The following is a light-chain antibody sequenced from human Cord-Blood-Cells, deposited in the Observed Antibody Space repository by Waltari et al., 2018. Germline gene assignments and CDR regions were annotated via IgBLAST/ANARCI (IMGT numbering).Light chain of an antibody. Sequence: EIVMTQSPATLSVSPGERATLSCRASQSVSSNLAWYQQKPGQVPMLLIYGASNRATGIPARFSGSGSGTEFTLTISSLQSEDFAVYDCQQYNNWPYTFGQGTKLEIK. CDR2: GAS. J-gene: IGKJ2*01. CDR1: QSVSSN. V-gene: IGKV3-15*01. CDR3: QQYNNWPYT.